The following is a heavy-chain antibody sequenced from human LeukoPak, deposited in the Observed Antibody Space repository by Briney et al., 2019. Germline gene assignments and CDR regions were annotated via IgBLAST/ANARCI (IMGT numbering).Heavy chain of an antibody. CDR1: GYTLTELS. CDR3: ATDILTGYGYDY. J-gene: IGHJ4*02. CDR2: FDPEDGET. Sequence: ASVKVSCKVSGYTLTELSMHWVRQAPGKGLEWMGGFDPEDGETIYAQKFQGRVTITEDTSTDTAYMELSSLRSEDTAVYYCATDILTGYGYDYWGQGTLVTVSS. V-gene: IGHV1-24*01. D-gene: IGHD3-9*01.